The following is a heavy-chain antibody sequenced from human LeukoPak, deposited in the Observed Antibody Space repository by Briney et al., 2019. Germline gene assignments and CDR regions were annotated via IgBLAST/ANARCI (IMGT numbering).Heavy chain of an antibody. J-gene: IGHJ4*02. CDR3: AMRPRHPIVVDY. CDR1: GGTFSSYT. D-gene: IGHD3-22*01. Sequence: SVKVSCKASGGTFSSYTISWVRQAPGQGLEWMGRIIPILGIANYAQKFQGRVTITAGKSTSTAYMELSSLRSEDTAVYYCAMRPRHPIVVDYWGQGTLVTVSS. CDR2: IIPILGIA. V-gene: IGHV1-69*02.